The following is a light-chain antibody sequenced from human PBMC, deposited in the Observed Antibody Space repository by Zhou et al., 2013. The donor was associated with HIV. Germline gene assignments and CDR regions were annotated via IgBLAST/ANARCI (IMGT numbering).Light chain of an antibody. J-gene: IGKJ4*01. CDR2: AAS. CDR1: QSIASY. Sequence: DIQMTQSPSSLSASVGDRVTITCRASQSIASYLNWYQHKPGEAPKLLIYAASSLQSGVPSRFSGSGSGSDFTLTISSLQPEDFATYYCQQSYRTLWLTFGGGTKVEIK. CDR3: QQSYRTLWLT. V-gene: IGKV1-39*01.